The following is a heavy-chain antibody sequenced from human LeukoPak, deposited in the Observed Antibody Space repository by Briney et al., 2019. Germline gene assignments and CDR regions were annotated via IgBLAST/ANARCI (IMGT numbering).Heavy chain of an antibody. V-gene: IGHV3-53*01. D-gene: IGHD3-22*01. Sequence: GGSLRLSCAASGFAVTTNYMIWVRQPPGKGLDWLSFIYSGGSTYYADSVKGRFTVSRDNSKNTLYLEMNSLRAEDTAVYYCATLNFYDSSGYETEPFDIWGKGKMVTVSS. J-gene: IGHJ3*02. CDR1: GFAVTTNY. CDR3: ATLNFYDSSGYETEPFDI. CDR2: IYSGGST.